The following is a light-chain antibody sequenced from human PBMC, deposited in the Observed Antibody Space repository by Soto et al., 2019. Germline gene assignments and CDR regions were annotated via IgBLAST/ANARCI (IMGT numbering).Light chain of an antibody. CDR2: GAS. CDR1: ESISRDY. Sequence: EIVLTQSPGTLSLSPGQRATLSCRASESISRDYLAWYQQRLGQAPRLLIYGASSGATGIPDRFSGSGSGTDFTLTISRLEPEDFAIYYCQQYNSWPRGTFGPGTKVEIK. J-gene: IGKJ3*01. CDR3: QQYNSWPRGT. V-gene: IGKV3-20*01.